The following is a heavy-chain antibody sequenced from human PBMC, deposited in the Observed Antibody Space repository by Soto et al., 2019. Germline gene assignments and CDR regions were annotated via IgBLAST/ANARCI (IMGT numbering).Heavy chain of an antibody. J-gene: IGHJ3*02. Sequence: GESLKISFKGSGYSFTSYWISRVRQMPGKGLERIGRIDPSDSYTNYSPSSQGHVTISADKSISTAYQQWSSLKASDTAMYYCARHGKNDAFDIWGQGTMVTVSS. D-gene: IGHD1-1*01. CDR3: ARHGKNDAFDI. CDR2: IDPSDSYT. V-gene: IGHV5-10-1*01. CDR1: GYSFTSYW.